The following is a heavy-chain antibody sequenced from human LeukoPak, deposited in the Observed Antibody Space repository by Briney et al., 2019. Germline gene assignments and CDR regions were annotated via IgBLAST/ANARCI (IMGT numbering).Heavy chain of an antibody. CDR3: AGEEGHTMVSPYYYYYYMDV. V-gene: IGHV4-59*12. D-gene: IGHD3-10*01. J-gene: IGHJ6*03. Sequence: SETLSLTCTVSGGSISSYYWSWIRQPPGKGLEWIGYIYYSGSTNYNPSLRSRVTISVDTSKNQFSLKLSSVTAADTAVYYCAGEEGHTMVSPYYYYYYMDVWGKGTTVTVSS. CDR2: IYYSGST. CDR1: GGSISSYY.